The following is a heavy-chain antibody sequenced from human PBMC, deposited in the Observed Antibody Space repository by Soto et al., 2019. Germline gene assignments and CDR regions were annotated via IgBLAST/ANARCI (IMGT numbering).Heavy chain of an antibody. V-gene: IGHV3-30-3*01. CDR1: GFTFSSYA. CDR3: ARVGGPAATRNYYGMDV. Sequence: QVQLVESGGGVVQPGRSLRLSCAASGFTFSSYAMHWVRQAPGKGLEWVAVISYDGSNKYYADSVKGRFTISRDNSKNTLYLQMNSLRAADTAVYYCARVGGPAATRNYYGMDVWGQGTTVTVSS. J-gene: IGHJ6*02. CDR2: ISYDGSNK. D-gene: IGHD2-2*01.